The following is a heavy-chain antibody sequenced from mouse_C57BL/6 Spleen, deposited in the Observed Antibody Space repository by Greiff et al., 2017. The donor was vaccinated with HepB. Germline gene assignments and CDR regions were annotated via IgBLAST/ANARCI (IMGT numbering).Heavy chain of an antibody. CDR2: IYPGDGDT. Sequence: QVQLKQSGPELVKPGASVKISCKASGYAFSSSWMNWVKQRPGKGLEWIGRIYPGDGDTNYNGKFKGKATMTADKSSGTAYMQLSSLTSEDSAVYFCARSYYDYGYYAMDYWGQGTSVTVSS. V-gene: IGHV1-82*01. CDR3: ARSYYDYGYYAMDY. CDR1: GYAFSSSW. J-gene: IGHJ4*01. D-gene: IGHD2-4*01.